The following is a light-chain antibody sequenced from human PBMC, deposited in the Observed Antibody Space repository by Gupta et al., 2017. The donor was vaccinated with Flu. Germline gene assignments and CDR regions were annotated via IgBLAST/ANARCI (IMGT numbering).Light chain of an antibody. J-gene: IGLJ3*02. V-gene: IGLV5-45*01. Sequence: TFRITINVGAYRIYWYQQRPGSPPQFLLRYKSDSDKEPGSGVPSLFSGSKDASANAGILFISGLQSEDEADYYCVICYNTAWVFGGGTKLTVL. CDR1: ITINVGAYR. CDR3: VICYNTAWV. CDR2: YKSDSDK.